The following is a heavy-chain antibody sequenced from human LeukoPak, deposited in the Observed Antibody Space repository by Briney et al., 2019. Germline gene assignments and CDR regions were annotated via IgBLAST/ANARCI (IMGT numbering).Heavy chain of an antibody. J-gene: IGHJ4*02. D-gene: IGHD2-2*01. Sequence: GGSLRLSCAASGFTFSDAWMSWVRQAPGKGLEWVGRIKSKTDGGTTDYAAPVKGRFTISRDDSKNTLFLQMNSLKTEDTAVYYCATEPVPAAIWDYWGQGTLVTVSS. CDR2: IKSKTDGGTT. CDR1: GFTFSDAW. V-gene: IGHV3-15*01. CDR3: ATEPVPAAIWDY.